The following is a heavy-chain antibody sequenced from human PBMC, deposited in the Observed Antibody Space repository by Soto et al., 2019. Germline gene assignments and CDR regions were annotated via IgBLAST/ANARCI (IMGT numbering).Heavy chain of an antibody. CDR1: GFTFSSYA. V-gene: IGHV3-30-3*01. Sequence: PGGSLRLSCAASGFTFSSYAMHWVRQAPGKGLEWVAVISYDGSNKYYADSVNGRFTISRDNSKNTLYLQMNSLRAEDTAVYYCARELLGYCSGGSCYPLDYWGQGTLVTVSS. CDR2: ISYDGSNK. CDR3: ARELLGYCSGGSCYPLDY. D-gene: IGHD2-15*01. J-gene: IGHJ4*02.